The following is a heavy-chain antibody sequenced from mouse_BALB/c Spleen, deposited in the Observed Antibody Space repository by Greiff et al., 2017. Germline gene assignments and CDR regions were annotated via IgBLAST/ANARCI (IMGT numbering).Heavy chain of an antibody. D-gene: IGHD1-1*01. CDR2: ISSGSSTI. V-gene: IGHV5-17*02. Sequence: EVKLEESGGGLVQPGGSRKLSCAASGFTFSSFGMHWVRQAPEKGLEWVAYISSGSSTIYYADTVKGRFTISRDNPKNTLFLQMTSLRSEDTAMYYCARSNGSSYYAMDYWGQGTSVTVSS. CDR3: ARSNGSSYYAMDY. J-gene: IGHJ4*01. CDR1: GFTFSSFG.